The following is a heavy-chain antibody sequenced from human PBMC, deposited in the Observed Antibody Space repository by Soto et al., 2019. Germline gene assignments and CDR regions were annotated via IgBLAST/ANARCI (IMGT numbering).Heavy chain of an antibody. CDR2: ISYDGSNK. J-gene: IGHJ4*02. CDR1: GFTFSSYA. Sequence: QVQLVESGGGVVQPGRSLRLSCAASGFTFSSYAMHWVRQAPGKGLEWVAVISYDGSNKYYADSVKGRFTISRDNSKNTLYLQMNSLRAEDTAVYYCATGGPRGVSGYSSGWLPPEPGHLDYWGQGTLVTVSS. V-gene: IGHV3-30-3*01. D-gene: IGHD6-19*01. CDR3: ATGGPRGVSGYSSGWLPPEPGHLDY.